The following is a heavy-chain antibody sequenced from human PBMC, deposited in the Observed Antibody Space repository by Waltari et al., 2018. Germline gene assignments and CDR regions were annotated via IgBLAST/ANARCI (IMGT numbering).Heavy chain of an antibody. CDR1: GFTFSNDW. J-gene: IGHJ6*02. D-gene: IGHD3-16*01. V-gene: IGHV3-15*01. Sequence: EVQLVVSGGGLVKPGGSVRLSCAASGFTFSNDWMSWPRQYPGKGLEWVGRIKSKTDGGTTDYAAPVKGRFTISRDDSKNTLYLQMNSLKTEDTAVYYCTTDWDYYYGMDVWGQGTTVTVSS. CDR2: IKSKTDGGTT. CDR3: TTDWDYYYGMDV.